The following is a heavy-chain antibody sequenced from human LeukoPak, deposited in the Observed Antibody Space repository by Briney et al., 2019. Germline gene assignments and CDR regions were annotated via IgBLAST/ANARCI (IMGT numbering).Heavy chain of an antibody. V-gene: IGHV1-3*01. CDR2: SNAGNGNT. D-gene: IGHD6-13*01. CDR1: GYTFTSYA. J-gene: IGHJ6*02. CDR3: AREYSIIAAADPRYYYYGMDV. Sequence: GASVKVSCKASGYTFTSYAMHWVRQAPGQRLEWMGWSNAGNGNTKYSQKFQGRVTMTRNTSISTAYMELSSLRSEDTAVYYCAREYSIIAAADPRYYYYGMDVWGQGTTVTVSS.